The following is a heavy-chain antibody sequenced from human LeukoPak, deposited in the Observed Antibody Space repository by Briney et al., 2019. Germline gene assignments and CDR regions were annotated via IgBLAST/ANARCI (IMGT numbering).Heavy chain of an antibody. CDR1: GFTFSNYG. CDR3: ARAIIGGYYYGMDV. J-gene: IGHJ6*02. D-gene: IGHD3-10*01. Sequence: GGSLRLSCAASGFTFSNYGMHWVRQAPGKGLEWVALIHYDGSNKYYADSVKGRFTISRDNSKNTLSLQMNSLRAEDTAVYYCARAIIGGYYYGMDVWGQGTTVTVSS. CDR2: IHYDGSNK. V-gene: IGHV3-30*02.